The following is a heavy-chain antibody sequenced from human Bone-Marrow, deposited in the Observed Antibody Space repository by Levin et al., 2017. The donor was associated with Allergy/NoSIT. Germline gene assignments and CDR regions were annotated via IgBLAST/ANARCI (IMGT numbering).Heavy chain of an antibody. CDR3: ARDTLDPNYWYFDL. J-gene: IGHJ2*01. Sequence: PGGSLRLSCAAYGFTFSSYAMYWVRQAPGKGLEWVAVISYDGINKNYAGSVKGQFTISRDNSKNTLYLQMNSLRAEDTAVYYCARDTLDPNYWYFDLWGRGTLVTVSS. CDR2: ISYDGINK. V-gene: IGHV3-30*04. CDR1: GFTFSSYA.